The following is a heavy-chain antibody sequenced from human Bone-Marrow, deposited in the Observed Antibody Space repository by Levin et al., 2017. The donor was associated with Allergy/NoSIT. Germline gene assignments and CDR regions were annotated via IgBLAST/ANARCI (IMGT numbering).Heavy chain of an antibody. CDR3: ARGMRPTVITGTDASDV. V-gene: IGHV3-21*01. CDR1: GFTFSYYN. D-gene: IGHD3-16*02. J-gene: IGHJ3*01. Sequence: LSLTCVASGFTFSYYNMHWVRQAPGKGLEWVGSISSSTNYIYYTGSLKGRFTISRDNAKNSLYLQMNTLRAEDTAVYYCARGMRPTVITGTDASDVWGQETVVTVSS. CDR2: ISSSTNYI.